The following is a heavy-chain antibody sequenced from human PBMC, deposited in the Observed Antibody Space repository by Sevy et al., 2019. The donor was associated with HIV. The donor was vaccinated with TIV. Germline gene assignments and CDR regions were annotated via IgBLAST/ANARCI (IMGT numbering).Heavy chain of an antibody. V-gene: IGHV3-49*04. CDR2: LKSEVYGGNV. Sequence: GGSLRLSCTASGFTFGDYCMSWVRQAPGKGLEWVAFLKSEVYGGNVDHAASVRGRFVISRGESKTIAYLQMNDLKTEDTGVYYCTRWKAAESIFDYWGQGALVTVSS. J-gene: IGHJ4*02. CDR3: TRWKAAESIFDY. CDR1: GFTFGDYC. D-gene: IGHD6-13*01.